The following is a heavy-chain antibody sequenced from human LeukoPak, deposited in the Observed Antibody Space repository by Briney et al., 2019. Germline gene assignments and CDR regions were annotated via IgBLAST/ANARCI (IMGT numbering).Heavy chain of an antibody. J-gene: IGHJ4*02. CDR1: GGTFSSYA. D-gene: IGHD3-3*01. CDR2: IIPIFGTA. Sequence: ASVKVSCKASGGTFSSYAISWVRQAPGQGLEWMGGIIPIFGTANYAQKFQGRVTITADESTSTAYMELSSLRSEDTAVYYCATGVITIFGVVISFLRYWGQGTLVTVSS. CDR3: ATGVITIFGVVISFLRY. V-gene: IGHV1-69*13.